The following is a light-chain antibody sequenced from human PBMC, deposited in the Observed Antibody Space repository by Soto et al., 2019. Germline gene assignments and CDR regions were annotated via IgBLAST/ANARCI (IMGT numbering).Light chain of an antibody. V-gene: IGKV3-11*01. J-gene: IGKJ5*01. CDR3: QQGGNWPLT. CDR2: DAS. Sequence: EIVLTQSPATLSLSPGERATLSCGASQSVSTNYLAWYQQKRGQAPRLLIYDASSRATGIPARFSGSGSGTDFTLTISSLEPEDFAVYYCQQGGNWPLTFGQGTRLEIK. CDR1: QSVSTNY.